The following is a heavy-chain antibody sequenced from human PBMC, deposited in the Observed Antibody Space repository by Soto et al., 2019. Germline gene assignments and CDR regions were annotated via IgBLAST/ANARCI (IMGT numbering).Heavy chain of an antibody. J-gene: IGHJ4*02. CDR1: GFTFSSHV. CDR3: AKVKMGYCTGSSCHLQFEY. V-gene: IGHV3-23*01. D-gene: IGHD2-15*01. CDR2: ISGSADTT. Sequence: EVQLLESGGDLVQPGGSLRLSCVASGFTFSSHVMSWVRQAPGKGLECVSAISGSADTTYYADSVKGRFTISRDNSKNTLSLQVNSLRAEDTAVYYCAKVKMGYCTGSSCHLQFEYWGQGTLVTVSS.